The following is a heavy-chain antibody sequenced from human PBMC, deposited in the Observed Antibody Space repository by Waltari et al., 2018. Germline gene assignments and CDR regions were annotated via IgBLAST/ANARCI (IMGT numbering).Heavy chain of an antibody. CDR1: GGSISSYY. D-gene: IGHD6-19*01. CDR2: IYYSGST. CDR3: ARFSVAGTVY. J-gene: IGHJ4*02. Sequence: QVQLQESGPGLVKPSETLSLTCTVSGGSISSYYWRWIRQPPGKGLEWIGYIYYSGSTNYNPSLKSRVTISVDTSKNQFSLKLSSVTAADTAVYYCARFSVAGTVYWGQGTLVTVSS. V-gene: IGHV4-59*01.